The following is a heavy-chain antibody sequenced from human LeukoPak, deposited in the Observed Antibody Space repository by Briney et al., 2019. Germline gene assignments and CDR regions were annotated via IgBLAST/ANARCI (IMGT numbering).Heavy chain of an antibody. J-gene: IGHJ3*02. CDR1: GFIFSSYW. Sequence: GGSLRLSCTASGFIFSSYWMHWVRLAPGKGLVWLSRINSDGNITTYADSVRGRFTISRDNAKNTLYLQMSSLRVDDTAVYFCARRGLVPAFDIWGQGTVVSVTS. D-gene: IGHD3-10*02. CDR3: ARRGLVPAFDI. CDR2: INSDGNIT. V-gene: IGHV3-74*01.